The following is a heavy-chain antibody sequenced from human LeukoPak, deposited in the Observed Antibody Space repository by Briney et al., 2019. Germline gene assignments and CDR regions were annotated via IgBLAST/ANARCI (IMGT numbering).Heavy chain of an antibody. CDR3: ARLKFYDSTGYSPGYYMDV. CDR2: IYGSGIT. Sequence: SETLSLTCTVSGGSIISNYWSWIRQSAGTGRVWGGRIYGSGITDYNPSLKSRVTMSLDTSRKQFSLRLTSVTAADTAVYYCARLKFYDSTGYSPGYYMDVWGKGTTVSVFS. J-gene: IGHJ6*03. V-gene: IGHV4-4*07. D-gene: IGHD3-22*01. CDR1: GGSIISNY.